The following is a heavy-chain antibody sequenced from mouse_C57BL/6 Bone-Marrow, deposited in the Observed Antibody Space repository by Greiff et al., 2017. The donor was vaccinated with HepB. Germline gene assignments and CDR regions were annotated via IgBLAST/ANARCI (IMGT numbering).Heavy chain of an antibody. J-gene: IGHJ2*01. CDR3: ARLTTAGGC. Sequence: EVMLVESGGGLVKPGGSLKLSCAASGFTFSSYAMSWVRQTPEKRLEWVATISDGGSYTYYPDNVKGRFTISRDNAKNNLYLQMSHLKSEDTAMYYCARLTTAGGCWGQGTTVTVSS. D-gene: IGHD1-2*01. CDR2: ISDGGSYT. V-gene: IGHV5-4*03. CDR1: GFTFSSYA.